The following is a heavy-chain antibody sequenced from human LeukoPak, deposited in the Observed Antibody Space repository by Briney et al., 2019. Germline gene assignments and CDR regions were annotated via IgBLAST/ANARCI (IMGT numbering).Heavy chain of an antibody. CDR3: ARLFTDYYDSSGYYYP. Sequence: SETLSLTCAVYGGSFSGYYWSWIRQPPGKGLEWIGEINHSGSTNYNPSLKSRVTISVDTSKNQFSLKLSSVTAADTAVYYCARLFTDYYDSSGYYYPWGQGTLVTVSS. J-gene: IGHJ5*02. D-gene: IGHD3-22*01. CDR2: INHSGST. V-gene: IGHV4-34*01. CDR1: GGSFSGYY.